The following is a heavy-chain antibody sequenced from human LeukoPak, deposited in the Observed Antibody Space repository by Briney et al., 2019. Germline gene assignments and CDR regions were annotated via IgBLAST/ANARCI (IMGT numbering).Heavy chain of an antibody. CDR3: AKDISAGASPYCFDS. V-gene: IGHV3-9*01. CDR2: ITWNTDTI. D-gene: IGHD1-26*01. Sequence: GRSLRLSCAASGFTFDDYAMHWVRQGPGKGLEWISGITWNTDTIGYADSVMGRFTISRDNAKNSLYLQMNSLRAEDTALYYCAKDISAGASPYCFDSWGQGTLVTVSS. J-gene: IGHJ4*02. CDR1: GFTFDDYA.